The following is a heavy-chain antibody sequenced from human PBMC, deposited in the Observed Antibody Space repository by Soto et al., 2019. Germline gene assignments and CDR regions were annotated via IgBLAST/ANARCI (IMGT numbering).Heavy chain of an antibody. D-gene: IGHD5-18*01. CDR3: GIGPYSHPTLFEC. CDR1: GGSIISGGYS. CDR2: IRHSGT. V-gene: IGHV4-30-2*01. Sequence: PSETLSPTCALSGGSIISGGYSFICILQPPWIGLELIGYIRHSGTSYNPSRKSRVTISLDRSKNQFSLKVNSVTAADPAVYYCGIGPYSHPTLFECGGRGHLGPVSP. J-gene: IGHJ4*02.